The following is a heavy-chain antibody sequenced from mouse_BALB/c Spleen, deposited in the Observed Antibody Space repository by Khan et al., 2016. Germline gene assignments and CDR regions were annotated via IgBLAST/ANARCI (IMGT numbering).Heavy chain of an antibody. D-gene: IGHD2-1*01. Sequence: VQLQQSGAELVKPGASVKLSCTASGFNIKDTYMHWVKQRPEQGLEWLGRIDPANGNTKYDPKFQGKATITADTSSNPAYLQLSSLQSADTTGYSCARSNYDNYEERDTMEYWCQGTTVTFSS. CDR3: ARSNYDNYEERDTMEY. V-gene: IGHV14-3*02. CDR2: IDPANGNT. CDR1: GFNIKDTY. J-gene: IGHJ4*01.